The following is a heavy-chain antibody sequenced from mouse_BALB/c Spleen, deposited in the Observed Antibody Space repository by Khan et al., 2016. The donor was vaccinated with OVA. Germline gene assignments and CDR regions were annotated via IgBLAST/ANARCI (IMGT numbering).Heavy chain of an antibody. V-gene: IGHV3-2*02. Sequence: VQLKESGPGLVKPSQSLSLTCTVTGYSITSGYAWNWIRQFPGNKLEWMGYISNSGSTSYNQSLRSRISITRDTSKNQFFLQLNSVTTEDTATYYCARKNYYGYAMDSWGQGTSVTVSS. CDR1: GYSITSGYA. CDR3: ARKNYYGYAMDS. J-gene: IGHJ4*01. CDR2: ISNSGST. D-gene: IGHD1-1*01.